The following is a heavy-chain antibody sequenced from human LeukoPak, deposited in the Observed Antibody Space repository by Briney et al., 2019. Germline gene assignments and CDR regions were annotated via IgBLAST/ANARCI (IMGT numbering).Heavy chain of an antibody. CDR3: AKDSSWSRNWFDP. Sequence: ASVKVSCKASGYTFTSYAMHWVRQAPGQRLEWMGWINAGNGNTKYSQKFQGRVTITRDTSASTAYMELSSLRSEDTAVYYCAKDSSWSRNWFDPWGQGTLVTVSS. V-gene: IGHV1-3*01. CDR1: GYTFTSYA. CDR2: INAGNGNT. D-gene: IGHD6-13*01. J-gene: IGHJ5*02.